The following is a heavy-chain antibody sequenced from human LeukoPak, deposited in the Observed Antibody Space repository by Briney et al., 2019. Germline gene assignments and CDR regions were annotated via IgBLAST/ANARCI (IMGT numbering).Heavy chain of an antibody. CDR1: GFTFGSYA. V-gene: IGHV3-23*01. J-gene: IGHJ4*02. CDR3: ATYRQVLLPFES. CDR2: ISGSGGST. D-gene: IGHD2-8*02. Sequence: QTGGSLRLSCAASGFTFGSYAMSWVRQAPGKGLEWVSAISGSGGSTYYADSVKGRFTISRDNSKSTLSLQMNSLRAEDTAIYYCATYRQVLLPFESWGQGTLVTVSS.